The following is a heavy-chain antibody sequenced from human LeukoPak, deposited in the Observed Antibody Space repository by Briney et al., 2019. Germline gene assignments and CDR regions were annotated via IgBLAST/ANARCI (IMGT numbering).Heavy chain of an antibody. J-gene: IGHJ6*03. CDR3: ARGRSRYCSSTSCYRFYYYYYMDV. CDR1: GGSFSGYY. Sequence: SETLSLTCAVYGGSFSGYYWSWIRQPPGKGLEWIGEINRSGSTNYNPSLKSRVTISVDTSKNQFSLKLSSVTAADTAVYYCARGRSRYCSSTSCYRFYYYYYMDVWGKGTTVTVSS. CDR2: INRSGST. V-gene: IGHV4-34*01. D-gene: IGHD2-2*01.